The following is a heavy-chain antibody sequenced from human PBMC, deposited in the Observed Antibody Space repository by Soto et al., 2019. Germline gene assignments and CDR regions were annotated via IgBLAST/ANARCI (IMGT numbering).Heavy chain of an antibody. CDR2: IYYSGST. D-gene: IGHD3-10*01. CDR3: AIDRMVRGVIMGNWFDP. V-gene: IGHV4-31*03. Sequence: QVQLQESGPGLVKPSQTLSLTCTVSGGSISSGGYYWSWIRQHPGKGLEWIGYIYYSGSTYYNPSLKSRVTISVDTSKNQFSLKLSSVTAADTAVYYCAIDRMVRGVIMGNWFDPWGQGTLVTVSS. CDR1: GGSISSGGYY. J-gene: IGHJ5*02.